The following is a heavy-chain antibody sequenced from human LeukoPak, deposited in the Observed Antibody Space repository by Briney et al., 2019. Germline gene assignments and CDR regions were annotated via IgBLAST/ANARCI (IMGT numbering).Heavy chain of an antibody. J-gene: IGHJ4*02. D-gene: IGHD6-19*01. CDR2: ISSSGSTI. V-gene: IGHV3-48*03. Sequence: GGSLRLSCAASGFTFSSYEMNWVRQAPGKGLEWVSYISSSGSTIYYADSVKGRFTISRDISKNTLVLQMNSMRAEDTAVYYCARGKYSSAWFVDCWGQGTLVTVSS. CDR3: ARGKYSSAWFVDC. CDR1: GFTFSSYE.